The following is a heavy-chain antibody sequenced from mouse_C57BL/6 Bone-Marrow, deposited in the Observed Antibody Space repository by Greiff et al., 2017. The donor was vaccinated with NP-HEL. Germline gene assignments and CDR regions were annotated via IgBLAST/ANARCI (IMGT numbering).Heavy chain of an antibody. J-gene: IGHJ2*01. CDR3: TRRGLRYYFYY. Sequence: QVQLQQSGAELVRPGASVTLSCKASGYTFTDYEMHWVKQTPVHGLEWIGAIDPETGGTDYNQKFKGKAILTADKSSSTAYMELRILTSEYSAVYYCTRRGLRYYFYYWGQGTTLTVSS. D-gene: IGHD1-1*01. CDR2: IDPETGGT. V-gene: IGHV1-15*01. CDR1: GYTFTDYE.